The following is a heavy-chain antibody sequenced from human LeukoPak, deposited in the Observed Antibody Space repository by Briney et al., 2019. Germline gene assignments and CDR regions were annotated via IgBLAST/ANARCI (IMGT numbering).Heavy chain of an antibody. V-gene: IGHV4-34*01. CDR1: GGPFSGYY. Sequence: SETLSLTCAVYGGPFSGYYWSWIRQPPGKGLEWIGEINHSGSTNYNPSLKSRVTISVDTSKNQFSLKLSSVTAADTAVYYCASYDFWSGYHGYWGQGTLVTVSS. D-gene: IGHD3-3*01. CDR2: INHSGST. J-gene: IGHJ4*02. CDR3: ASYDFWSGYHGY.